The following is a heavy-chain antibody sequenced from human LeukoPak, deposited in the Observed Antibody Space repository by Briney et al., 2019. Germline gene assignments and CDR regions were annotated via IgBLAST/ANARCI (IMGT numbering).Heavy chain of an antibody. CDR1: GFTFSSYA. CDR3: AKDGYSSASSFHYYYYMDV. CDR2: TSYDRSNK. J-gene: IGHJ6*03. Sequence: PGRSLRLSCAASGFTFSSYAMHWVRQARGKGLEWVAVTSYDRSNKYYADSVKGRFTISRDNSKNTLYLQMNSLRSEDTAVYYCAKDGYSSASSFHYYYYMDVWGKGTTVTVSS. V-gene: IGHV3-30-3*01. D-gene: IGHD2-15*01.